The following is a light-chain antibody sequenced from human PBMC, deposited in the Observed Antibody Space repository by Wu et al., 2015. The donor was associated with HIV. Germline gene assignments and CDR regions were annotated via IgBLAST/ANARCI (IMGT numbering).Light chain of an antibody. V-gene: IGKV3-15*01. Sequence: EIVMTQSPATLSVSPGERVTLSCRASQSVRSNLAWYQQRPGQAPRLLIQGASIRATGISDRFSGSESGTDFTLTISNMQPEDFAVYYCQEYNTWLPTFGQGTKVEMK. J-gene: IGKJ1*01. CDR2: GAS. CDR3: QEYNTWLPT. CDR1: QSVRSN.